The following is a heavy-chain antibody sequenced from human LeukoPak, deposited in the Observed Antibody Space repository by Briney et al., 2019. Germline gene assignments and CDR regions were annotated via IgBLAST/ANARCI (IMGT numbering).Heavy chain of an antibody. Sequence: PGGSLRLSCAVSGFTFCSCAFNWVRHAPGEGLGWVSSIRPTGTDRYYADSVRGRLPISRDNAKNSMYLQRDSLRDEDTAVYYCATETIGRHYDYWGQGTLLTVSS. CDR2: IRPTGTDR. V-gene: IGHV3-21*01. D-gene: IGHD1-14*01. J-gene: IGHJ4*02. CDR1: GFTFCSCA. CDR3: ATETIGRHYDY.